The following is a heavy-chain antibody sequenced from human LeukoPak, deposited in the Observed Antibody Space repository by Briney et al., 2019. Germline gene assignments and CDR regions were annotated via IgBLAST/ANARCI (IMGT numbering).Heavy chain of an antibody. CDR3: AKGYYYDSGGYYPSDAFDI. J-gene: IGHJ3*02. Sequence: PGGSLRLSCAASGFTFSGYAMSWVRQAPGKGLEWVSTISVSGGITFYADSVKGRFTISKDNSKNTLYLQLNSLRAEDTAVYYCAKGYYYDSGGYYPSDAFDIWGQGTMVTVSS. CDR1: GFTFSGYA. D-gene: IGHD3-22*01. CDR2: ISVSGGIT. V-gene: IGHV3-23*01.